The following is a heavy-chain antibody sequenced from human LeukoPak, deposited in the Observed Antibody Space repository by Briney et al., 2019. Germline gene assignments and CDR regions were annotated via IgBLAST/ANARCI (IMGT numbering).Heavy chain of an antibody. CDR1: GFTSSSYW. J-gene: IGHJ4*02. CDR3: ARASAVAGTRHY. CDR2: IKQDGSEK. Sequence: GGSLRLSCAASGFTSSSYWMSWVRQAPGKGLEWVANIKQDGSEKYYVDSVKGRFTISRDNAKNSLYLQMNSLRAEDTAVYYCARASAVAGTRHYWGQGTLVTVSS. D-gene: IGHD6-19*01. V-gene: IGHV3-7*02.